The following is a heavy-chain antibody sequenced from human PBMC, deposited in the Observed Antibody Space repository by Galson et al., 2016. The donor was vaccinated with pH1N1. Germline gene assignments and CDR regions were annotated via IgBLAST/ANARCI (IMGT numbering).Heavy chain of an antibody. CDR1: GFIFTNYW. J-gene: IGHJ1*01. CDR3: VRGRYCSGGSCYSPTAEYFQH. Sequence: SLRLSCAASGFIFTNYWMHWVRQAPGRGRVWVARVNNDGSSTNYADSVKGRFTLSRDNAKNTVFLETSSLRAEDTGAYYCVRGRYCSGGSCYSPTAEYFQHWGRGTLLTVSS. D-gene: IGHD2-15*01. V-gene: IGHV3-74*01. CDR2: VNNDGSST.